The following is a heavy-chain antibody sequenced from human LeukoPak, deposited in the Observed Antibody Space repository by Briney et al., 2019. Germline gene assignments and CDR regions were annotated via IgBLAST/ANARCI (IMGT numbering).Heavy chain of an antibody. CDR3: ASEVAVAGS. V-gene: IGHV3-48*02. CDR1: GFPFSSYS. CDR2: ISISSSTI. Sequence: GALILSLAASGFPFSSYSMKWVRQAPGKWEEWVSYISISSSTIYYADSVKGRFTISRDNAKNSLYLQMNSLRDEDTAVYYCASEVAVAGSWGQGTLVTVSS. J-gene: IGHJ4*02. D-gene: IGHD6-19*01.